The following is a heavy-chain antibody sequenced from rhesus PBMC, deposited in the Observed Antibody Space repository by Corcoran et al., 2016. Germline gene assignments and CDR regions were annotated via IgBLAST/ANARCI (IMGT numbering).Heavy chain of an antibody. Sequence: QVQLQASGPGLVKPSETLSLTFTVSGASIISNWLSWLRQPPGKGLEWIGEIKGKSGSTNYNTHLKSRVTISKDAAKNQFSLKLSSVTAADTAVYYCARGNNYVFDYWGQGVLVTVSS. V-gene: IGHV4-80*01. CDR3: ARGNNYVFDY. CDR2: IKGKSGST. D-gene: IGHD4-11*01. J-gene: IGHJ4*01. CDR1: GASIISNW.